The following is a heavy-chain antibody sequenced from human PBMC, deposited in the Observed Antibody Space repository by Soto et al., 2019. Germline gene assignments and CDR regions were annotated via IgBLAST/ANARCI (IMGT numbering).Heavy chain of an antibody. D-gene: IGHD6-13*01. CDR1: GGSISSNY. Sequence: SETLSLTCTVSGGSISSNYWTWIRQPPGKGLEWIGYVYNSGSTNYNPSLKSRVTISEDTSKSQFSLKVNSMTAADTAVYYCARYRREAVAGYTLYNWGQGILVTVSS. J-gene: IGHJ4*02. CDR2: VYNSGST. CDR3: ARYRREAVAGYTLYN. V-gene: IGHV4-59*01.